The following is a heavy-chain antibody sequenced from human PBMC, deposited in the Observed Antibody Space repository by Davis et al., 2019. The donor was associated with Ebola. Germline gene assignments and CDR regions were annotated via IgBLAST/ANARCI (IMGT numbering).Heavy chain of an antibody. CDR2: GYYGGRT. J-gene: IGHJ3*01. CDR1: GGSIRTHY. D-gene: IGHD3-9*01. CDR3: ARDRYDISTGYDAFDV. Sequence: SETLSLTCTVSGGSIRTHYWSWIRQSPGKGLEWIGYGYYGGRTDYNPSLKSRAIISVDTSKNHFSLNLSSVTAADTAVYYCARDRYDISTGYDAFDVWGQGTMVTVSS. V-gene: IGHV4-59*11.